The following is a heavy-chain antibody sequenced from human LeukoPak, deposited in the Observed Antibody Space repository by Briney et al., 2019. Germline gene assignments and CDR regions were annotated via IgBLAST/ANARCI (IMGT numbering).Heavy chain of an antibody. V-gene: IGHV3-23*01. CDR1: GFTFSSYA. CDR2: ISGSGDST. Sequence: PGGSLRLSCAASGFTFSSYAMSWVRQAPGKGLEWVSVISGSGDSTHYAGSVKGRFTISRDNSKNTLYLQMNSLRAEDTAVYYCARNLYYYDSSGYYYYWGQGTLVTVSS. J-gene: IGHJ4*02. D-gene: IGHD3-22*01. CDR3: ARNLYYYDSSGYYYY.